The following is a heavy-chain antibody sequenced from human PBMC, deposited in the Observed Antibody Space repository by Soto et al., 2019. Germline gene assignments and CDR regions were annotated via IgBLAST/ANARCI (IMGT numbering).Heavy chain of an antibody. CDR1: GYTFTNYA. V-gene: IGHV3-23*01. CDR3: AKDGYCSSTNCYWGY. D-gene: IGHD2-2*03. J-gene: IGHJ4*02. Sequence: EVQLLDSGGGLVQPGGSLRLSCVASGYTFTNYAMSWVRQAPGKGLEWVSGISGSGDRTDYTDSVKGRFTISRDNSKSTLYLQMNSLKAEDTATYYCAKDGYCSSTNCYWGYWGQGTLLIVAS. CDR2: ISGSGDRT.